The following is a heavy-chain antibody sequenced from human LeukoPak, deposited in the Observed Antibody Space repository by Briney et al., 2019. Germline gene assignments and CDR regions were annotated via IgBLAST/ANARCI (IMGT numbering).Heavy chain of an antibody. CDR3: AKGSGSYYTALAY. Sequence: PGGSLRLSCAASGFTFSSYAMSWVRQAPGKGLEWVSAISGSGGSTYYADSVRGRFTISRDNSKNTLYLQMNSLRAEDTAVYYCAKGSGSYYTALAYWGQGTLVTVSS. V-gene: IGHV3-23*01. J-gene: IGHJ4*02. CDR2: ISGSGGST. D-gene: IGHD1-26*01. CDR1: GFTFSSYA.